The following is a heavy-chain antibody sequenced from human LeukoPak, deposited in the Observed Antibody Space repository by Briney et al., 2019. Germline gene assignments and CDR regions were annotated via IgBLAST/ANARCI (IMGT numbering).Heavy chain of an antibody. D-gene: IGHD3-3*01. CDR2: ISYDGSNK. CDR3: AKGSARDYYDFWSGPDY. CDR1: GFTFSSYG. J-gene: IGHJ4*02. V-gene: IGHV3-30*18. Sequence: GGSLRLSCAASGFTFSSYGMHWVRQAPGKGLEWVAVISYDGSNKYYADSVKGRFTISRDNSKNTLYLQMNSLRAEDTVVYYCAKGSARDYYDFWSGPDYWGQGTLVTVSS.